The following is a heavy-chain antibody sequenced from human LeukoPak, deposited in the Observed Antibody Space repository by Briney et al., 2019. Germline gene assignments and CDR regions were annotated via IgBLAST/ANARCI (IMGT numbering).Heavy chain of an antibody. D-gene: IGHD2-8*01. CDR1: GFTFSSYA. Sequence: GGSLRLSCAASGFTFSSYAMSWVRQAPGEGLEWVSSITTSGGSTYYADSVRGRFTISRDNSRNTQFLQMNSLRAEDTTVYYCARGIGYCNNGVCIDYYYYGMDVWGQGTTVTVSS. J-gene: IGHJ6*02. CDR3: ARGIGYCNNGVCIDYYYYGMDV. V-gene: IGHV3-23*01. CDR2: ITTSGGST.